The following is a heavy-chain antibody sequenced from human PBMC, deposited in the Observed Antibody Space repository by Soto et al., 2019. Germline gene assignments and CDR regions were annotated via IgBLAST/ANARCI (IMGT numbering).Heavy chain of an antibody. CDR1: GFAFSCDA. J-gene: IGHJ6*02. CDR3: AKKQDCSGGSCYYDYYYGMDV. D-gene: IGHD2-15*01. Sequence: GFLSLSCAASGFAFSCDAMSWVRQAPGKGLEWVSAISGSGGSTYYADSVKGRFTISRDNSKNTLYLQMNSLRAEDTAVYYCAKKQDCSGGSCYYDYYYGMDVWGQGTTVTVSS. V-gene: IGHV3-23*01. CDR2: ISGSGGST.